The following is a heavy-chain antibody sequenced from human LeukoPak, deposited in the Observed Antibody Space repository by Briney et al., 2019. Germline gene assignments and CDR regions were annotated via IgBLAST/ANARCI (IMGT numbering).Heavy chain of an antibody. V-gene: IGHV4-38-2*02. CDR1: GYSISSGYY. CDR2: IYHSGST. D-gene: IGHD3-10*01. Sequence: NTSETLSLTCTVSGYSISSGYYWGWIRQPPGKGLEWIGSIYHSGSTYYNPSLKSRVTISVDTSKNQFSLKLSSVTAADTAVYYCARSLGSGYFDPWGQGTLVTVSP. J-gene: IGHJ5*02. CDR3: ARSLGSGYFDP.